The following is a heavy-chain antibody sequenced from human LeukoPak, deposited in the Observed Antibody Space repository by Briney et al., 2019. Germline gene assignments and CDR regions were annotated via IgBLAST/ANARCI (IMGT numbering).Heavy chain of an antibody. J-gene: IGHJ4*02. CDR1: GGSISSYY. V-gene: IGHV4-59*01. D-gene: IGHD2/OR15-2a*01. CDR2: IYYSGST. Sequence: SETLSLTCTVSGGSISSYYWSWIRQPPGKGLEWIGYIYYSGSTNYNPPLKSRVTISVDTSKNQFSLKLSSVTAADTAVYYCASEKSYYFDYWGQGTLVTVSS. CDR3: ASEKSYYFDY.